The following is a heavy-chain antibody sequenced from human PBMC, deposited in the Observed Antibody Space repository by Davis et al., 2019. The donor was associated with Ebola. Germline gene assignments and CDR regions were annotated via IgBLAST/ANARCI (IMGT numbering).Heavy chain of an antibody. Sequence: SVPVSCQASGYTFTSYYMHCVRQAPGQGLEWLGLINPSGGSTSYAQKFQGRVTMTMDTSTSTVYMELSSLRSEDTAVYYCAREIVVVVAATGYYYYGMDVWGKGTTVTVSS. J-gene: IGHJ6*04. V-gene: IGHV1-46*01. CDR3: AREIVVVVAATGYYYYGMDV. CDR2: INPSGGST. CDR1: GYTFTSYY. D-gene: IGHD2-15*01.